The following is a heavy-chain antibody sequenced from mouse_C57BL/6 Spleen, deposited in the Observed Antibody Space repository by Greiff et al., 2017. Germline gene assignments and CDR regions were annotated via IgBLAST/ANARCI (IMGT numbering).Heavy chain of an antibody. D-gene: IGHD2-4*01. CDR1: GFNIKDYY. CDR2: IDPEDGES. CDR3: ARAFIYYDYEDFPMGY. J-gene: IGHJ4*01. Sequence: EVKLQESGAELVKPGASVKLSCTASGFNIKDYYMHWVKQRTEQGLEWIGRIDPEDGESKYAPKFQGKATITADTSSNTAYLQLSSLTSEDTAVYYCARAFIYYDYEDFPMGYWGQGTSVTVSS. V-gene: IGHV14-2*01.